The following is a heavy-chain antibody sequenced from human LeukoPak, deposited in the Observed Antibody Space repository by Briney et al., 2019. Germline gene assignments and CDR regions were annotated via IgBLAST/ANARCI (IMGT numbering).Heavy chain of an antibody. J-gene: IGHJ5*02. CDR2: IRSNGRDT. D-gene: IGHD2-15*01. Sequence: GGSLRLFCAASGFTFSEYSMSWVRQAPGKGLEWVSNIRSNGRDTYYTDSVKGRFTISRDNSKNTLYLEMNSLRAEDTAVYYCAKGGYTTCFDPWGQGTLVTVSS. CDR1: GFTFSEYS. V-gene: IGHV3-23*01. CDR3: AKGGYTTCFDP.